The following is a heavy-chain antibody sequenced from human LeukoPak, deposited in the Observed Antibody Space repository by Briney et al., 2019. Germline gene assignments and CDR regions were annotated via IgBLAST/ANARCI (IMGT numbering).Heavy chain of an antibody. D-gene: IGHD6-19*01. Sequence: SETLSLTCTVSGGSISSYYWSWIRQPAGEGLEWIGRIYTSGSTNYNPSLKSRVTMSVDTSKNQFSLKLSSVTAADTAVYYCASVAAPKKYSSGWYGYNFDYWGQGTLVTVSS. CDR3: ASVAAPKKYSSGWYGYNFDY. CDR1: GGSISSYY. J-gene: IGHJ4*02. V-gene: IGHV4-4*07. CDR2: IYTSGST.